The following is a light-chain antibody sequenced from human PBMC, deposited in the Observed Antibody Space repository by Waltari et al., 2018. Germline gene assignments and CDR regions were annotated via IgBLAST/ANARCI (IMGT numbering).Light chain of an antibody. CDR2: AAS. J-gene: IGKJ4*01. Sequence: DIQMTQSPSSLSASVGDRVTITCRASQSISSYLNWYQQKPGKAPKLLIYAASSLQSEVPSRFSGSGSGTDFTLTISSLQPEDVATYYCQQSYSTRPLTFGGGTEVESK. CDR1: QSISSY. CDR3: QQSYSTRPLT. V-gene: IGKV1-39*01.